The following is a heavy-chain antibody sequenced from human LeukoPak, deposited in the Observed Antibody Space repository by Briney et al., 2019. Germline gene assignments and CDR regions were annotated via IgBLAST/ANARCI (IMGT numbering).Heavy chain of an antibody. V-gene: IGHV3-21*04. CDR2: ITSGSSYI. D-gene: IGHD3-22*01. Sequence: GGSLRLSCAASGFTFSSYNMNWVRQAPGQGLEWVSSITSGSSYIYYADSVKGRFTISRDNAKSSLYLQMNSLRTEDTALYYCAKDMRRGYYYDSRGIDYWGQGTLVTVSS. J-gene: IGHJ4*02. CDR1: GFTFSSYN. CDR3: AKDMRRGYYYDSRGIDY.